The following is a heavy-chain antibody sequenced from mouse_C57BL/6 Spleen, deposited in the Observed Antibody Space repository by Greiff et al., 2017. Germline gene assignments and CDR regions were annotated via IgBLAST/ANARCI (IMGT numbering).Heavy chain of an antibody. D-gene: IGHD1-1*01. CDR1: GYTFTDYY. CDR3: AKPLYGSRYMCAY. CDR2: INPNNGGT. V-gene: IGHV1-26*01. Sequence: EVQLQQSGPELVKPGASVKISCKASGYTFTDYYMNWVKQSHGKSLEWIGDINPNNGGTSYNQKFKGKATLTVDKSSSTAYMELRSLTSEDSAVYYCAKPLYGSRYMCAYGGQGTRVTVSA. J-gene: IGHJ3*01.